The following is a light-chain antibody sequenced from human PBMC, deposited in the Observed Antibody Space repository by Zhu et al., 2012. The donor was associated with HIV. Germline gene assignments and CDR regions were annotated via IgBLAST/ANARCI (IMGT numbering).Light chain of an antibody. J-gene: IGKJ4*01. CDR1: QSIRNW. CDR3: QHLTLYPT. CDR2: GAS. V-gene: IGKV1-5*01. Sequence: DIQMTQSPSTLSASVGDRVTITCRASQSIRNWLAWYQQKPGKAPKLLIYGASVLQSGVPSRFSGSGSGTEFTLTISSLQPEDFATYFCQHLTLYPTFGGGSKVEIK.